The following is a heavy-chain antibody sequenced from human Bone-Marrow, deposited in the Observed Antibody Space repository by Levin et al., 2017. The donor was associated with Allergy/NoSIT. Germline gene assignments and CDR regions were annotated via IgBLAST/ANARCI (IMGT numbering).Heavy chain of an antibody. Sequence: PGGSLRLSCAASGFTFTDHWMTWVRQAPGKGLEWVAHIDKTGSGKAYVDSVKGRFTISRDNTENSLYLEMSSLRVEDTAMYYCVKYLARGMHVWGQGTSVTVSS. CDR2: IDKTGSGK. CDR3: VKYLARGMHV. J-gene: IGHJ6*02. V-gene: IGHV3-7*01. D-gene: IGHD6-6*01. CDR1: GFTFTDHW.